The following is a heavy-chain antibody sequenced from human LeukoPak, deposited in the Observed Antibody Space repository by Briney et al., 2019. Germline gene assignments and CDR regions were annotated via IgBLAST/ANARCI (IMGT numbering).Heavy chain of an antibody. CDR3: ARHGDSYDSPYDY. CDR2: ICPGDSDT. J-gene: IGHJ4*02. Sequence: GESLQISCKASGSHFTTHWIGWVRQMPGKGLEWMGTICPGDSDTSTGPSFQGHVTLSADKSISTAYPQWSSLKAPDTAMYFCARHGDSYDSPYDYGGQGTLVTVPS. CDR1: GSHFTTHW. V-gene: IGHV5-51*01. D-gene: IGHD5-12*01.